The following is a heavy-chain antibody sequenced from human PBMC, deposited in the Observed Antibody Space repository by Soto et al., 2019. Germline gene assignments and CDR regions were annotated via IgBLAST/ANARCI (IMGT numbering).Heavy chain of an antibody. J-gene: IGHJ6*02. V-gene: IGHV5-51*01. CDR3: ARHTDYGGSSYYYYYGMDV. Sequence: GESLNISCKGSGYSFTSYWIGLVRQMPGKGLEWMGIIYPGDSDTRYSPSFQGQVTISADKSISTAYLQWSSLKASDTAMYYCARHTDYGGSSYYYYYGMDVWGQGTTVTVSS. CDR1: GYSFTSYW. D-gene: IGHD4-17*01. CDR2: IYPGDSDT.